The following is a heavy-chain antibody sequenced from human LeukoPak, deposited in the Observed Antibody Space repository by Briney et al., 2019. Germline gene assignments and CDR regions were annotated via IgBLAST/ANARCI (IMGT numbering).Heavy chain of an antibody. CDR1: GYTFTGYY. V-gene: IGHV1-2*02. D-gene: IGHD3-10*01. CDR2: INPNSGGT. CDR3: ARGYGSGTGVNWFDP. J-gene: IGHJ5*02. Sequence: ASVKVSCKASGYTFTGYYMHWVRQAPGQGLEGMGWINPNSGGTNYAQKFQGRVTMTRDTSISTAYMELSRLRSDDTAVYYCARGYGSGTGVNWFDPWGQGTLVTVSS.